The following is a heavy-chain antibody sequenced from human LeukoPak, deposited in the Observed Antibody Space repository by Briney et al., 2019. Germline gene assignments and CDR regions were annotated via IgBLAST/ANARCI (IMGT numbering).Heavy chain of an antibody. CDR3: ARRANPLALDY. D-gene: IGHD2-2*03. CDR1: GFIFDAYA. CDR2: ISSNGGST. Sequence: GGSLRLSCAASGFIFDAYALHWVRQAPGKGLEFVATISSNGGSTSYANSVKGRFTISRDNSRNTLHLQMGSLKTEDTALYFCARRANPLALDYWGRGTLVAVSP. V-gene: IGHV3-64*01. J-gene: IGHJ4*01.